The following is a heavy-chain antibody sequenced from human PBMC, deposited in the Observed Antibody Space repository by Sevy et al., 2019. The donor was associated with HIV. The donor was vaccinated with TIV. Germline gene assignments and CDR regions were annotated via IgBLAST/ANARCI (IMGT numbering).Heavy chain of an antibody. CDR1: GFTFSSYD. Sequence: GGSLRLSCAASGFTFSSYDMHWVRQAPGKGLEWVAIISYDGSNKYYADSVKGRFTISRDNSKNTLYLQMNSLRAEDTAVYYCAKGNKRYFDWLLKFDYWGQGTLVTVSS. CDR2: ISYDGSNK. J-gene: IGHJ4*02. V-gene: IGHV3-30*18. CDR3: AKGNKRYFDWLLKFDY. D-gene: IGHD3-9*01.